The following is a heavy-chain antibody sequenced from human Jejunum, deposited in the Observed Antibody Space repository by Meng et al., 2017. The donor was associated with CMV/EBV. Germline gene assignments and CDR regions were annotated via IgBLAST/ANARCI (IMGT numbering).Heavy chain of an antibody. Sequence: QVHLVQSGAEVKKPGASVKVSCKASGYTFTDYAIHWVRQAPGQRFEFVGWINAGRGNTNYSRNLQDRITITMDTSAGIAYMELSSLRSEDTAVYYCARSIQYSDYRYDYWGQGTLVTVSS. CDR2: INAGRGNT. D-gene: IGHD2-15*01. J-gene: IGHJ4*02. V-gene: IGHV1-3*01. CDR1: GYTFTDYA. CDR3: ARSIQYSDYRYDY.